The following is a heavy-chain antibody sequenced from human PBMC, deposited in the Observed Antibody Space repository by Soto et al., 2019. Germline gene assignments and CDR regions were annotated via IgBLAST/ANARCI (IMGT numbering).Heavy chain of an antibody. CDR2: IYYSGST. V-gene: IGHV4-59*01. D-gene: IGHD3-9*01. CDR3: ARAPPYYDILTDKTGPHYYYYMDV. Sequence: SETLSLTCTVSGGSISSYYWSWIRQPPGKGLEWIGYIYYSGSTNYNPSLKSRVTISVDTSKNQFSLKLSSVTAADTAVYYCARAPPYYDILTDKTGPHYYYYMDVWGKGTTVTVSS. CDR1: GGSISSYY. J-gene: IGHJ6*03.